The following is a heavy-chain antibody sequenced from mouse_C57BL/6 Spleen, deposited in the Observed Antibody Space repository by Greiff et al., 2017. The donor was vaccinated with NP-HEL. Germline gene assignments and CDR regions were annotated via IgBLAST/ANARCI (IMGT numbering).Heavy chain of an antibody. CDR2: IYPGDGDT. CDR1: GCAFSSYW. V-gene: IGHV1-80*01. J-gene: IGHJ2*01. D-gene: IGHD1-1*01. Sequence: VHLVESGAELVKPGASVKISCKASGCAFSSYWMNWVKQRPGKGLEWIGQIYPGDGDTNYNGKFKGKATLTADKSSSTAYMQLSSLTSEDSAVYFCARDYGSSYGYWGQGTTLTVSS. CDR3: ARDYGSSYGY.